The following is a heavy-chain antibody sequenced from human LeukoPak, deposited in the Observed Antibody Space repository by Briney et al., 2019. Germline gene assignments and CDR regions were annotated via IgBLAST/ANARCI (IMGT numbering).Heavy chain of an antibody. Sequence: ASVKVSCKASGYTFTSSGITWVRQAPGQGLEYMGWISPYNGNTSYVQKFQGRVTMTTDTSTSTAYMELRSLRSDDTAIYYCARDVKGFDPWGQGTLVTVSS. CDR2: ISPYNGNT. CDR3: ARDVKGFDP. CDR1: GYTFTSSG. V-gene: IGHV1-18*01. J-gene: IGHJ5*02.